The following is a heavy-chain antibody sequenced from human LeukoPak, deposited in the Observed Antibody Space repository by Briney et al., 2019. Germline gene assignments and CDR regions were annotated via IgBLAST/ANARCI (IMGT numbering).Heavy chain of an antibody. D-gene: IGHD3-22*01. V-gene: IGHV4-31*03. Sequence: SQTLSLTCTVSGGSISSGGYYWSWIRQHPGKGLEWIGYIYYSGSTYYNPSLESRVTISVDTSKNQFSLKLSSVTAADTAVYYCARSSPPDSSGYYLAYNWFDPWGQGTLVTVSS. CDR1: GGSISSGGYY. CDR3: ARSSPPDSSGYYLAYNWFDP. CDR2: IYYSGST. J-gene: IGHJ5*02.